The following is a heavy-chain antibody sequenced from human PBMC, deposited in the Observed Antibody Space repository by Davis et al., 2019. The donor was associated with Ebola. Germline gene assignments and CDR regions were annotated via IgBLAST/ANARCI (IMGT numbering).Heavy chain of an antibody. CDR2: INHSGST. CDR1: GGSFSGYY. D-gene: IGHD3-10*01. J-gene: IGHJ4*02. V-gene: IGHV4-34*01. CDR3: ARVNYGNFDY. Sequence: GSLRLSCAVYGGSFSGYYWSWIRQPPGKGLEWIGEINHSGSTNYNPSLKSRVTISVDTSKNQFSLKLSSVTAADTAVYYCARVNYGNFDYWGQGTLVTVSS.